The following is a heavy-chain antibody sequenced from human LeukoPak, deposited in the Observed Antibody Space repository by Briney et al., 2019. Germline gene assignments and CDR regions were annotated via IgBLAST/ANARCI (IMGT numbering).Heavy chain of an antibody. CDR3: ARLLGDSTIYDL. J-gene: IGHJ5*02. CDR2: IYSGGST. D-gene: IGHD5-24*01. Sequence: GGSLRLSCAASGFTVSSNYMSWVRQAPGKGLEWVSVIYSGGSTYYADSVKGRFTISRDNSKNTLYLQMNSLRAEDTAVYYCARLLGDSTIYDLWGQGTLVTVSS. CDR1: GFTVSSNY. V-gene: IGHV3-53*01.